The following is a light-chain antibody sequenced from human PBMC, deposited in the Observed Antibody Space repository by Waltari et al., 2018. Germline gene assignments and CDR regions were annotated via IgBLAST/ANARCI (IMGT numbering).Light chain of an antibody. J-gene: IGKJ4*01. V-gene: IGKV1-5*01. CDR2: EAL. Sequence: DIQMTQSPSTLSASVGDRVTITCRASQSISSRLAWYQQKPGTAPKLLIHEALSLESGVPIRFSGTVSGTEVTLTISSLQPEEFGTYFCQQYKTYPLTFGGGTRVESK. CDR3: QQYKTYPLT. CDR1: QSISSR.